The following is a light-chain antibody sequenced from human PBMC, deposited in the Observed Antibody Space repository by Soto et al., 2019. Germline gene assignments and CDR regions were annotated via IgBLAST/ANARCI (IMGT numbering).Light chain of an antibody. V-gene: IGKV1-5*01. CDR1: QTINTW. J-gene: IGKJ1*01. CDR3: QQYNVWPWT. Sequence: DIQMTQSPSTLSASIGDRVTITCRASQTINTWLAWYQQEPGKAPKVLIFDASTLESGVPLRFSSSGYGTEFTLTIGSLQPDDSATYYCQQYNVWPWTFGQGTRVEIK. CDR2: DAS.